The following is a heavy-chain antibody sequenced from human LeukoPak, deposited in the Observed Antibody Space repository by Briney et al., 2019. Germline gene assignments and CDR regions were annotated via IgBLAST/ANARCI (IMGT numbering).Heavy chain of an antibody. CDR2: IYSSGST. D-gene: IGHD4-17*01. CDR1: XGSISSXYYY. V-gene: IGHV4-39*01. Sequence: SXTXTXXXGSISSXYYYWGWIRQPPGKGLEWIGSIYSSGSTYYNPSLKSRVTISVDTSKNQFSLKLTSVTAADTAVYYCARHYGPWGQGTLVTVSS. J-gene: IGHJ5*02. CDR3: ARHYGP.